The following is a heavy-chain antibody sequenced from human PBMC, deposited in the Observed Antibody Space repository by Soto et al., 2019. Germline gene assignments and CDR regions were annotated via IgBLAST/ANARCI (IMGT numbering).Heavy chain of an antibody. CDR1: GGSFIGYY. Sequence: APLSLTCGVSGGSFIGYYWTWIRQPPGKGLEWIGELDHTGSTNYNPSLKSRVTISVDRSKNQFSLKLSSVTAADTAVYYCARGDGKWLQYWAFDIWGQGTMVTVSS. V-gene: IGHV4-34*01. CDR3: ARGDGKWLQYWAFDI. CDR2: LDHTGST. J-gene: IGHJ3*02. D-gene: IGHD5-12*01.